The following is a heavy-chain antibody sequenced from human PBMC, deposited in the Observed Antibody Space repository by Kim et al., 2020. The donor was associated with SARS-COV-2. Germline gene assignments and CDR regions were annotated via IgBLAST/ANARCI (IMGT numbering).Heavy chain of an antibody. CDR1: GFTFSSYA. Sequence: GGSLRLSCAVSGFTFSSYAMHWVRQAPGKGLEWVAVISYDGSNKYYADSVKGRFTISRDNSKNTLYLQMNSLRAEDTAVYYCARADGIAAAGTCDYWGQG. CDR3: ARADGIAAAGTCDY. V-gene: IGHV3-30-3*01. D-gene: IGHD6-13*01. CDR2: ISYDGSNK. J-gene: IGHJ4*02.